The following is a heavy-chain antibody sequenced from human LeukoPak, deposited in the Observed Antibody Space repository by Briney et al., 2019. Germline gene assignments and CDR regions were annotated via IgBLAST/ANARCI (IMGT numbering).Heavy chain of an antibody. D-gene: IGHD4/OR15-4a*01. CDR1: GFSFSSYS. V-gene: IGHV3-21*01. CDR3: ARTYVSSTIAMGY. Sequence: PGGSLRLSCAASGFSFSSYSMNWVRQAPGKGLEWVSSITSSSSYIYYADSVKGRFTISRDNAKNSLYLQMNSLSAEDTAVYYCARTYVSSTIAMGYWGQGTLVSVSS. CDR2: ITSSSSYI. J-gene: IGHJ4*02.